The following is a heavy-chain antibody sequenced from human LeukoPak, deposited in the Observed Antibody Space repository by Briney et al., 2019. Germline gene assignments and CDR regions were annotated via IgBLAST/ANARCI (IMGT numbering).Heavy chain of an antibody. D-gene: IGHD6-19*01. CDR2: INSDGSGT. Sequence: PGGSLRLSCAASGFTFSSYWMHWVRQAPGKGLVWVSRINSDGSGTSYADSVKGRFTISRDNAKNTLYLQMNSLRAEDTAVYYCARVVGSSGWYLGYWGQGTLVTVSS. CDR1: GFTFSSYW. V-gene: IGHV3-74*01. CDR3: ARVVGSSGWYLGY. J-gene: IGHJ4*02.